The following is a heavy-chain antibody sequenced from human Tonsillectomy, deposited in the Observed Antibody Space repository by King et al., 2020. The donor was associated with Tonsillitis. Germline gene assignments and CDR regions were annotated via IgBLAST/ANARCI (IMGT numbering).Heavy chain of an antibody. Sequence: QLVQSGAEVKKPGESLKISCKGSGYSFTSYWIGWVRQMPGKGLAWMGILYPGDSYTHYSPSFQGQVTISAGKSISTSYLQWSSLKASDTAMYYGARHDPVYGGKGIPSIDSWGQGTLVTVSS. CDR3: ARHDPVYGGKGIPSIDS. CDR2: LYPGDSYT. D-gene: IGHD4-23*01. V-gene: IGHV5-51*01. CDR1: GYSFTSYW. J-gene: IGHJ4*02.